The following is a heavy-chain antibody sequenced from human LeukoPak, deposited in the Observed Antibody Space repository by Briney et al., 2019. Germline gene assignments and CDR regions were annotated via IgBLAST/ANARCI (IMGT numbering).Heavy chain of an antibody. Sequence: GESLKISCRGSGYSFTNYWISWVRQMPGKGLEWMGRVDPSDSSSDYSPSFQGQVTISGDKSITTAYLQWSSLEASDTAMYYCARLGGDYHFDYWGQGTLVTVSS. J-gene: IGHJ4*02. V-gene: IGHV5-10-1*04. CDR2: VDPSDSSS. CDR3: ARLGGDYHFDY. CDR1: GYSFTNYW. D-gene: IGHD4-17*01.